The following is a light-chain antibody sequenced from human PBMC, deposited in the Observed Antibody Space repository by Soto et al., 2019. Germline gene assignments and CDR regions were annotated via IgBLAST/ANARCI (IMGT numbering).Light chain of an antibody. Sequence: EIVLTQSPGTLSLSPGERATLSCRASQSVSSSYLAWYQQKPGQAPRLLIYGTSSRATAIPDRFSGSGSGTDFTITISRLEPEDFAVYYCLQYGSSSWTFGQGTKVEIK. CDR1: QSVSSSY. J-gene: IGKJ1*01. CDR2: GTS. V-gene: IGKV3-20*01. CDR3: LQYGSSSWT.